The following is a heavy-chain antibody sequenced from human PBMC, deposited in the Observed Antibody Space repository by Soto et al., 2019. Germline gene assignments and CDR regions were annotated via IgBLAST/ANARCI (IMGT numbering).Heavy chain of an antibody. V-gene: IGHV4-31*03. Sequence: SETLSLTCTVSGGSLSRGGYFWSWIRQHPGKGLEWIGYIYYSGSTYYNPSLKSRVTISVDTSKNQFSLKLSSVNAADTAVYYCASSYYYDSSGVYWGQGTLVTVSS. CDR2: IYYSGST. J-gene: IGHJ4*02. D-gene: IGHD3-22*01. CDR3: ASSYYYDSSGVY. CDR1: GGSLSRGGYF.